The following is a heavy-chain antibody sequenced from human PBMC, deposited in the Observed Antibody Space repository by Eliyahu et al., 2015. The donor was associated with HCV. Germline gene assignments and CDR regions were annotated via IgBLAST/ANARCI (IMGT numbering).Heavy chain of an antibody. D-gene: IGHD3-22*01. V-gene: IGHV1-8*01. Sequence: QVQLVQSGAEVKKPGASVKVSCKASGYTFXSYDINWVRQATGQGLEWMGLVNPNSGNTGYAQKFQGRVTMTRNTSISTAYMELSSLRSEDTAVYYCASSVGGYYLWWAFDIWGQGTMVTVSS. CDR3: ASSVGGYYLWWAFDI. J-gene: IGHJ3*02. CDR1: GYTFXSYD. CDR2: VNPNSGNT.